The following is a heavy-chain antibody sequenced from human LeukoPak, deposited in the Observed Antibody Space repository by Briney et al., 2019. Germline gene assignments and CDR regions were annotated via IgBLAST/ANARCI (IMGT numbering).Heavy chain of an antibody. CDR2: INSDGSSR. D-gene: IGHD3-22*01. CDR3: ARGGPDSSDYSSLFDY. V-gene: IGHV3-74*01. Sequence: GGSLRLSCAASGFTFSDYGMSWVRQAPGKGLVWVARINSDGSSRHNADSVKGRFIISRDNAKNTMHLQMTSLRDEDTAVYYCARGGPDSSDYSSLFDYWGRGILVTVSS. CDR1: GFTFSDYG. J-gene: IGHJ4*02.